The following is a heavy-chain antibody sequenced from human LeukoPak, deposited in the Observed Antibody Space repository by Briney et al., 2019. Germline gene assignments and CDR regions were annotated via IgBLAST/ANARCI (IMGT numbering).Heavy chain of an antibody. CDR1: GFTFSSYE. Sequence: GGSLRLSCAASGFTFSSYEMNWVRQAPGKGLEWVSYISSSGTSMYYADSVKGRFTISRDNAKNSLYVQMNSLRAEDTAVYYCARPSYYYGSSGSVSGAFDIWGQGTMVTVSS. CDR3: ARPSYYYGSSGSVSGAFDI. V-gene: IGHV3-48*03. CDR2: ISSSGTSM. J-gene: IGHJ3*02. D-gene: IGHD3-22*01.